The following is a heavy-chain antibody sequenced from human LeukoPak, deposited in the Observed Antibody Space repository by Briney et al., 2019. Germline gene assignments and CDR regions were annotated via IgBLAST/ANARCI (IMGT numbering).Heavy chain of an antibody. Sequence: GGSLRLSCAASGFTFSYVWMSWVRQAPGKGLEWVGRIASTAHGGTTDYAAPVKGRFTISRDDSKDTLYLQVNSLKTEDTAVYFCTEGLAYWGQGTLVTVSS. CDR2: IASTAHGGTT. D-gene: IGHD2-21*01. CDR1: GFTFSYVW. CDR3: TEGLAY. J-gene: IGHJ4*02. V-gene: IGHV3-15*04.